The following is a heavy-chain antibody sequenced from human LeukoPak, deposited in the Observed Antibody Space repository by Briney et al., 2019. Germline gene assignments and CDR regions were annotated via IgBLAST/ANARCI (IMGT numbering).Heavy chain of an antibody. J-gene: IGHJ4*02. D-gene: IGHD2-2*01. V-gene: IGHV5-51*01. CDR3: ARRDCSSTSCPLGL. CDR1: GYRFTSYW. CDR2: IYPGDSDT. Sequence: GESLKISFKGSGYRFTSYWIGWVRPMPGKGLEWMGIIYPGDSDTRYSPSFQGQVTISADKSISTAYLQWSSLKASDTAMYYCARRDCSSTSCPLGLWGQGTLVTVSS.